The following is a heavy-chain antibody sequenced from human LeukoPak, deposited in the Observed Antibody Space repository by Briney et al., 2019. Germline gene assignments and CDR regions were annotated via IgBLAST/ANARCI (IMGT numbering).Heavy chain of an antibody. CDR3: TRDTIARAAAGTDY. CDR2: IRSKAYGGTT. CDR1: GFTFGDYA. D-gene: IGHD6-13*01. V-gene: IGHV3-49*04. Sequence: GGSLRLSCTASGFTFGDYAMSWVRQAPGKGLEWVGFIRSKAYGGTTEHAASVKGRFTISRDDSKSIAYLQMNSLKTEDTAVYYCTRDTIARAAAGTDYWGQGTLVSVSS. J-gene: IGHJ4*02.